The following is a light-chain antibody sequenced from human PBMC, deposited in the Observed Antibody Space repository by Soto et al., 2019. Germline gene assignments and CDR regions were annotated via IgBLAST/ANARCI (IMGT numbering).Light chain of an antibody. Sequence: EIVLTQSPATLSLSPGERATLSCRASQSVNIYLAWYQQKPGQAPRLLIYGASNRATGIPDRFSGSGSGTDFTLTISRLQSEDLAVYVGQKYHIWPSWTFGQGTKVEI. CDR2: GAS. CDR1: QSVNIY. V-gene: IGKV3D-15*01. CDR3: QKYHIWPSWT. J-gene: IGKJ1*01.